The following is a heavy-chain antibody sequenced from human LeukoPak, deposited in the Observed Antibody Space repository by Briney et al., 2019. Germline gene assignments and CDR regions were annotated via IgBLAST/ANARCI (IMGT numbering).Heavy chain of an antibody. CDR2: IYWDDDK. J-gene: IGHJ5*02. V-gene: IGHV2-5*02. Sequence: SGPTLVNPTQTLTLTCTFSGFSLSTSGVGVGWIRQPPGKALEWLALIYWDDDKRYSPSLKSRLTITKDTSKNQVVLTMTNMDPVDTATYYCAHRRVLMITFGGVIGNWFDPWGQGTLVTVSS. CDR1: GFSLSTSGVG. D-gene: IGHD3-16*02. CDR3: AHRRVLMITFGGVIGNWFDP.